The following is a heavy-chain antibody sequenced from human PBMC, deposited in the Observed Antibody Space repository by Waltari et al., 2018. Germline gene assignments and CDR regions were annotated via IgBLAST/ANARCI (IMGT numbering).Heavy chain of an antibody. CDR2: IFYSGST. CDR3: ARRTISREEVGPFDF. J-gene: IGHJ4*02. Sequence: QLQLQESGPGLVRPSETLSLTCPVSGDSIANRDYYWGWIRQSPGKGLEWIGSIFYSGSTYYNPSLKSRVTISVDTSKNDFSLKLRSVTAADRAVYFCARRTISREEVGPFDFWGQGILVTVSS. CDR1: GDSIANRDYY. D-gene: IGHD1-26*01. V-gene: IGHV4-39*02.